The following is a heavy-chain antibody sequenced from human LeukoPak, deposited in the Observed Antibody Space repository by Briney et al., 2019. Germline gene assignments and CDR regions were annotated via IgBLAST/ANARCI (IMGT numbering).Heavy chain of an antibody. V-gene: IGHV4-38-2*02. D-gene: IGHD3-10*01. CDR2: IYHSGST. Sequence: PSETLSLTCTVSGYSISSDYYWGWIRQPPGKGLEWIGSIYHSGSTYYNPSLKSRVTVSLDTSRNQFSLKLSSVTAADTAVYYCARHRVTYYYGSGSLQTWFDPWGQGTLVTVSS. J-gene: IGHJ5*02. CDR1: GYSISSDYY. CDR3: ARHRVTYYYGSGSLQTWFDP.